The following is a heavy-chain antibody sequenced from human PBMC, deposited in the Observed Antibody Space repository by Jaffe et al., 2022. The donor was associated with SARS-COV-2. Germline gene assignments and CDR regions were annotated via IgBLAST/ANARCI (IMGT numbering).Heavy chain of an antibody. CDR3: ARVDGLGSHYPTQFDS. D-gene: IGHD3-10*01. V-gene: IGHV4-31*03. CDR2: ISFSGIT. Sequence: QVQLQESGPGLVKPTQTLSLTCTVSGGSINSGGYFWSWIRQHAGKGLEWIGYISFSGITYYNPSLRSRVSISLDTSKNQFSLRLSSVTAADTAVYYCARVDGLGSHYPTQFDSWGQGTLVTVSS. J-gene: IGHJ4*02. CDR1: GGSINSGGYF.